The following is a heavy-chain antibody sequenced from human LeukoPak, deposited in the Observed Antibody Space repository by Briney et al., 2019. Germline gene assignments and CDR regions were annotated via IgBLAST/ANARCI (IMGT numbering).Heavy chain of an antibody. Sequence: SVKVSCKASEGTFSSYAISWVRQAPGQGLEWMGGIIPIFGTANYAQKFQGRVTITTDESTSTAYMELSSLRSEDTAVYYCARLEATVTGDYWGQGTLVTVSS. J-gene: IGHJ4*02. D-gene: IGHD4-11*01. CDR3: ARLEATVTGDY. V-gene: IGHV1-69*05. CDR2: IIPIFGTA. CDR1: EGTFSSYA.